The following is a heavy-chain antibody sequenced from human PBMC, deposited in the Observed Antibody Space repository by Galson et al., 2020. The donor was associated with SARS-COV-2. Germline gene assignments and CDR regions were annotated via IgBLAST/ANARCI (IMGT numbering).Heavy chain of an antibody. J-gene: IGHJ5*01. D-gene: IGHD4-4*01. CDR1: GGSVTDADSF. CDR3: ARGLTRGLGEGFMELDYNFFDS. CDR2: ISYSGTV. Sequence: SETLYLTCTVSGGSVTDADSFWSWIRQPPGKGMEWIGYISYSGTVYYNPSLKSRVSISSESSKRQVSLKVFSVTAADAAMYYCARGLTRGLGEGFMELDYNFFDSWGQGALVNVSS. V-gene: IGHV4-30-4*01.